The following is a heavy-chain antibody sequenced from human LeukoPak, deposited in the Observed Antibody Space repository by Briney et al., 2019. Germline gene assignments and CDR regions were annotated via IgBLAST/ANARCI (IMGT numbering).Heavy chain of an antibody. J-gene: IGHJ5*01. CDR2: LYYTGST. V-gene: IGHV4-59*01. D-gene: IGHD2-15*01. Sequence: PSETLSLTCTASGGSISGYYWNWIRQPPGKGLEWIGFLYYTGSTNYNPSLKSRVTISVDTSKNQVSLKVTSVAAADTAMYYCARGYCSDGSCYWFDSWGQGTLVTVSS. CDR3: ARGYCSDGSCYWFDS. CDR1: GGSISGYY.